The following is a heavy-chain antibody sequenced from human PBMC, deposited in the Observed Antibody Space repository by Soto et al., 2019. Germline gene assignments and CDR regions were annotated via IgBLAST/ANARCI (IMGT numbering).Heavy chain of an antibody. D-gene: IGHD3-10*01. J-gene: IGHJ4*02. Sequence: SVKVSCKASGDTFSFYSMNGVRQAPGLGLEWMGRFNPILSMSNSAQKFQGRVTLTADKSTSTAYMVLSSLRSEDTAMYYCATSYGSGSRAFDYWGQGALVTVSS. CDR1: GDTFSFYS. CDR2: FNPILSMS. CDR3: ATSYGSGSRAFDY. V-gene: IGHV1-69*02.